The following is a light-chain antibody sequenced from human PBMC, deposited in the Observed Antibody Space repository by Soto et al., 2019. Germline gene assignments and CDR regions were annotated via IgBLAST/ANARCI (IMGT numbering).Light chain of an antibody. Sequence: QSVLTQPASVSGSPGQSITISCTGSGSDVGAYIYVSWYQHHPGKAPKLIIYDVNNRPSGVSDRFSGSKSGNTASLTISGVQAEDEAYYFCTYYRGSSTLQYAFVTVNNVTVL. CDR3: TYYRGSSTLQYA. V-gene: IGLV2-14*03. CDR2: DVN. CDR1: GSDVGAYIY. J-gene: IGLJ1*01.